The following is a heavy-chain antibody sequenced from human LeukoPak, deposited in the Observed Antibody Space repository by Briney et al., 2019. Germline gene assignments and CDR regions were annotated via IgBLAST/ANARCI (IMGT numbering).Heavy chain of an antibody. CDR2: ICGSGGCT. CDR3: ARSPGLGPNKDP. V-gene: IGHV3-23*01. Sequence: GGSLRLSCEASGFTFNTYAIYWVRQAPGKGLEWVSGICGSGGCTYYADSVKGRFTISRDNSKNTVYLQMNSLTADDTAVYYCARSPGLGPNKDPWGQGTLVTVSS. D-gene: IGHD1/OR15-1a*01. J-gene: IGHJ5*02. CDR1: GFTFNTYA.